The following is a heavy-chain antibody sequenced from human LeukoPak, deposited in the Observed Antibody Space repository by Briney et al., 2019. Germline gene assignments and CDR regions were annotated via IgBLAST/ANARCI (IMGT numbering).Heavy chain of an antibody. CDR1: GFTFSSYW. V-gene: IGHV3-7*01. CDR2: IKQDGSEK. J-gene: IGHJ4*02. D-gene: IGHD3-22*01. CDR3: ARDNYDSSGYYRGG. Sequence: GGSLRLSCVASGFTFSSYWMSWVRQAPGKGLEWVANIKQDGSEKYYVDSVKGRFTISRDNAKNTLYLQMNSLRAEDTAVYYCARDNYDSSGYYRGGWGQGTLVTVSS.